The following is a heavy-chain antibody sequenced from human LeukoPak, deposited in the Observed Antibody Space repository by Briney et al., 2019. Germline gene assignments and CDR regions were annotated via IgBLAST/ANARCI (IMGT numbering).Heavy chain of an antibody. CDR2: ISAYNGNT. V-gene: IGHV1-18*01. D-gene: IGHD1-26*01. Sequence: ASVKVSCKASGYTFTSYGISWVRQAPGQGLEWMGWISAYNGNTNYAQKLQGRVTMTTDTSTSTAYMELRSLRSDDTAVYYCARGLAGQWERKARKYYFDYWGQGTLVTVSS. CDR3: ARGLAGQWERKARKYYFDY. CDR1: GYTFTSYG. J-gene: IGHJ4*02.